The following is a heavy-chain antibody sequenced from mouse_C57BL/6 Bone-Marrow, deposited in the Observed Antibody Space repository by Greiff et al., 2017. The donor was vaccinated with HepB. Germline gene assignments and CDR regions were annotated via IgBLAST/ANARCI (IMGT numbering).Heavy chain of an antibody. CDR1: GFTFSSYG. Sequence: VQLKESGGDLVKPGGSLKLSCAASGFTFSSYGMSWVRQTPDKRLEWVATISSGGSYTYYPDSVKGRFTISRDNAKNTLYLQMSRLKSEDTAMYYCAKHSNYYYGSSYGAMDYWGQGTSVTVSS. CDR3: AKHSNYYYGSSYGAMDY. D-gene: IGHD1-1*01. J-gene: IGHJ4*01. CDR2: ISSGGSYT. V-gene: IGHV5-6*01.